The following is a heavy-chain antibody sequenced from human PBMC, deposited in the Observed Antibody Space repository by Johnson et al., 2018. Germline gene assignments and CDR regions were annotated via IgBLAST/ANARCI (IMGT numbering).Heavy chain of an antibody. D-gene: IGHD4-17*01. CDR3: ARSQSAYYGDYEGAEYFQH. CDR2: IWYDGSNK. J-gene: IGHJ1*01. CDR1: GFTFSSYA. V-gene: IGHV3-33*08. Sequence: VQLVESGGGVVQPGRSLRLSCAASGFTFSSYAMHWVRQAPGKGLAWVAVIWYDGSNKYYADSVKGRFTISRDNSKNSLYLQRDSLRAEDTAVYYCARSQSAYYGDYEGAEYFQHWGQGTLVTVSS.